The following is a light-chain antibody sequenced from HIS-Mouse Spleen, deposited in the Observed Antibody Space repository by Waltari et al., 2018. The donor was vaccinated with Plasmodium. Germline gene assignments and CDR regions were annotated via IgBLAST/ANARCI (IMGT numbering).Light chain of an antibody. CDR3: QQGYSTWT. J-gene: IGKJ1*01. Sequence: DIQMTQSPSSLSSSVADRVTITCRASQRISSYLKWYQQKPGKAPKLLIYAGYRLHSEVQSRFSGSGSETDFTLTISSRQPEDFATYYCQQGYSTWTFGQGTKVE. CDR1: QRISSY. CDR2: AGY. V-gene: IGKV1-39*01.